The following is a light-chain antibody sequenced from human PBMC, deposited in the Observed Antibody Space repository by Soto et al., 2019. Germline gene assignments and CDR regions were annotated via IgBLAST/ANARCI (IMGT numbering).Light chain of an antibody. CDR1: QDIRNH. CDR2: AAS. Sequence: AIPMTQSPSSLSASVGDRVTITCRASQDIRNHLAWYQQKPGTAPKVLISAASSLQTRVPSRFSGSGSGTDFTLTISSLQPEDFATYYCLQDFNFPFTFGQGTKLEVK. V-gene: IGKV1-6*01. CDR3: LQDFNFPFT. J-gene: IGKJ2*01.